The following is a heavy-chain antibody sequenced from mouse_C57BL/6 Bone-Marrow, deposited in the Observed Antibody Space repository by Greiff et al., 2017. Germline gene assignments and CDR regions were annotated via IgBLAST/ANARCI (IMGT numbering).Heavy chain of an antibody. CDR2: SRNKANDYTT. V-gene: IGHV7-1*01. J-gene: IGHJ3*01. CDR1: GFTFSDFY. D-gene: IGHD1-1*01. CDR3: ARADYYGSSYDAWFAY. Sequence: EVQLVESGGGLVQSGRSLRLSCATSGFTFSDFYMEWVRQAPGKGLEWIAASRNKANDYTTEYSASVKGRFIVSRDTSQSILYLQMNALRAEDTAIYYCARADYYGSSYDAWFAYWGQGTLVTVSA.